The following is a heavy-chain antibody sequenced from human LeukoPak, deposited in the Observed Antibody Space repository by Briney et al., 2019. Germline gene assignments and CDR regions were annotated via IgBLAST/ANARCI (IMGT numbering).Heavy chain of an antibody. J-gene: IGHJ4*02. CDR3: ARDRGSTSGCGMDY. V-gene: IGHV3-33*01. D-gene: IGHD1-26*01. CDR1: GFTFRNYG. CDR2: MWYDGSNE. Sequence: GGSLRLSCAVSGFTFRNYGMHWVRQAPGKGLEWVALMWYDGSNEYYADSVKGRFTISRDNSKSTLYLQMNSLIAEDTAVYYCARDRGSTSGCGMDYWGQGTLVTVSS.